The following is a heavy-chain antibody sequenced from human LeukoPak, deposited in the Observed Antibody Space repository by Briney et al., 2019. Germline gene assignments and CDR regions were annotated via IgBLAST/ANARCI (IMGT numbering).Heavy chain of an antibody. V-gene: IGHV1-18*01. J-gene: IGHJ3*02. D-gene: IGHD5-24*01. CDR2: ISAYNGNT. CDR1: GYTFTSYG. CDR3: ARWPQFNDAFDI. Sequence: ASVKVSCKASGYTFTSYGISWVRQAPGRGLEWMGWISAYNGNTNYAQKLQGRVTMTTDTSTSTAYMELRSLRSDDTAVYYCARWPQFNDAFDIWGQGTMVTVPS.